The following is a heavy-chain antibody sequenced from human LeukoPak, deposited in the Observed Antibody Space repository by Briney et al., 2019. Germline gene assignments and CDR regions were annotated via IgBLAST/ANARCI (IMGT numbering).Heavy chain of an antibody. CDR1: GYSFSRYW. CDR2: IYPGDSDT. J-gene: IGHJ5*02. V-gene: IGHV5-51*01. CDR3: VRRVCSGGRCYSDDWFDP. D-gene: IGHD2-15*01. Sequence: GASLQISCKGSGYSFSRYWIGWVRRMPGKGLEWMGIIYPGDSDTRYSPSFQGQVTISADKSTSPAYLQWSSLKASDTAMYYCVRRVCSGGRCYSDDWFDPWGQGTLVTVSS.